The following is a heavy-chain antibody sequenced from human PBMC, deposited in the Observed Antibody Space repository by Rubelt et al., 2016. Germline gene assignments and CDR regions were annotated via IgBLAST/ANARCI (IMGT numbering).Heavy chain of an antibody. CDR3: ATYKSANFDY. J-gene: IGHJ4*02. D-gene: IGHD1-1*01. CDR2: FDPEDGEN. CDR1: GYTLTELS. V-gene: IGHV1-24*01. Sequence: QVQLVQSGAEVKKPGASVKVSCKVSGYTLTELSMHWVRQAPGKGLEWMGGFDPEDGENIYGRKVQGRVTMNEDTSTDTAYMELSSLRSEDTAVYYCATYKSANFDYGGQGTLVTVSS.